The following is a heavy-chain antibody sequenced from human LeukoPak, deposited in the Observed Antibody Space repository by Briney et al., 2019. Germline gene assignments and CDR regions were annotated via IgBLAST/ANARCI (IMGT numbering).Heavy chain of an antibody. CDR1: GYTFTGYY. Sequence: GASVKVSCKASGYTFTGYYMHWVRQAPGQGLEWMGWINPNSGGTNYAQKFQGRDTMTRDTSISTAYMELSRLRSDDTAVYYCYIMVKGVIYYWGQGTLVTVSS. V-gene: IGHV1-2*02. CDR2: INPNSGGT. D-gene: IGHD3-10*01. J-gene: IGHJ4*02. CDR3: YIMVKGVIYY.